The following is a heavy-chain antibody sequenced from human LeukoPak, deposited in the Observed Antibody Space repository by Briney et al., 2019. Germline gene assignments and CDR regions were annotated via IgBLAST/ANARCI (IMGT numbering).Heavy chain of an antibody. Sequence: GGSLRLSCAASGLTFYDQAMHWVRQAPGTGLEWVSLSGNDGSTYYADSVRGRFTISRDNAKNSLYLQMNSLRAEDTAVYYCASQQWLVPPFDYWGQGTLVTVSS. J-gene: IGHJ4*02. V-gene: IGHV3-43*02. CDR3: ASQQWLVPPFDY. CDR2: SGNDGST. D-gene: IGHD6-19*01. CDR1: GLTFYDQA.